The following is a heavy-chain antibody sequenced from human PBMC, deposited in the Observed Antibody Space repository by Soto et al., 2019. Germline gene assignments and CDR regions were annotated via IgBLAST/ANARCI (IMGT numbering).Heavy chain of an antibody. D-gene: IGHD3-10*01. CDR1: GYTFTNFG. V-gene: IGHV1-18*01. CDR2: ISAYNGNT. Sequence: VASVKVSCKASGYTFTNFGISWVRQAPGQGLEWMGWISAYNGNTNYAQKFQGRVTMTTDTSTSTAYMEVRSLRSEDTAVYYCARNYYGSGTFDYWGQGTLVTVSS. J-gene: IGHJ4*02. CDR3: ARNYYGSGTFDY.